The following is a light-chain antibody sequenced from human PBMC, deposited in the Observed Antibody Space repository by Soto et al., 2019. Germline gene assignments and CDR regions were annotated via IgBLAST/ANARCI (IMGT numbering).Light chain of an antibody. J-gene: IGKJ1*01. CDR3: QQYNNWPQT. CDR2: GPS. Sequence: RVMTQSPATLSVSPGERASLSCRASQSVNRNLAWYQQKPGQAPRLLIFGPSTRATGVPGRFSGSGSGTEFTLTISSLQSEDFAVYYCQQYNNWPQTFGQGTKVDI. V-gene: IGKV3-15*01. CDR1: QSVNRN.